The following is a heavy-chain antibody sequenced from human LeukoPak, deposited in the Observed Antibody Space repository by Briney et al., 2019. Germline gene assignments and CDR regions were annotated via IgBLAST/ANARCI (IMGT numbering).Heavy chain of an antibody. CDR3: AKGAAYSSGADAFDI. Sequence: GGSLRLSCAASGFTFVGNAVTWVRQAPGKGLEWGSTISGSGDTYYADSVKGRFTISRDNSKNTLYLQMNSLRAEDTAVYFCAKGAAYSSGADAFDIWGQGTVVTVSS. CDR2: ISGSGDT. V-gene: IGHV3-23*01. J-gene: IGHJ3*02. D-gene: IGHD2-21*01. CDR1: GFTFVGNA.